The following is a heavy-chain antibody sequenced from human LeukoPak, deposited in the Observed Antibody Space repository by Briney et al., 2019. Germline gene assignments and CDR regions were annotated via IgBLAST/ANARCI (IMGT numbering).Heavy chain of an antibody. D-gene: IGHD3-10*01. CDR2: IKQDGSEK. V-gene: IGHV3-7*03. CDR1: GFTFSSYW. J-gene: IGHJ4*02. CDR3: ARDGGDLWFGESRGYYFDY. Sequence: GGSLRLSCAASGFTFSSYWMSWVRQAPGKGLEWVANIKQDGSEKYYVDSVKGRFTISRDNAKNSLYLQMNSLRAEDTAVYYCARDGGDLWFGESRGYYFDYWGQGTLVTVSS.